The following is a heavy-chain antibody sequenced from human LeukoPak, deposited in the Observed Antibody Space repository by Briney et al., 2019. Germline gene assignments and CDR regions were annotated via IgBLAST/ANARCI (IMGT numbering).Heavy chain of an antibody. CDR3: ARADMATITIDY. CDR1: GFTFRTFE. D-gene: IGHD5-24*01. Sequence: GGSLRLSCAASGFTFRTFEMNWVRQAPGKGLEWVSYISSSGSNIYYADSVKGRFTISRDNAKNSLYLQMNSLRVEDTAVYYCARADMATITIDYWGQGTLVTVSS. CDR2: ISSSGSNI. J-gene: IGHJ4*02. V-gene: IGHV3-48*03.